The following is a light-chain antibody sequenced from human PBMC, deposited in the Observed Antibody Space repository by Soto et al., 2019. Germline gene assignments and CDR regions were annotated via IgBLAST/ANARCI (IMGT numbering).Light chain of an antibody. CDR1: QSIRTS. Sequence: IQMTQSPSSLSASVGDRVTITCRASQSIRTSLNWYQQKPGKAPKLLIDAASSLQSGVPSSFSGSGSGTDFTLTISTLQSEDFAVYYCQQYSVWPLTFGGGTKVDIK. CDR3: QQYSVWPLT. V-gene: IGKV1-39*01. J-gene: IGKJ4*01. CDR2: AAS.